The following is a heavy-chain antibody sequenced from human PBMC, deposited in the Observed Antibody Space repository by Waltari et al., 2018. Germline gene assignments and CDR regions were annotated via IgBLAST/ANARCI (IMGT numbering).Heavy chain of an antibody. CDR1: GYTFSDFY. V-gene: IGHV1-2*02. Sequence: QVQLVQSGTEVKESGASVRVSCKASGYTFSDFYLHWVRQAPGQGLEWMGWISPNNGDTEYGQKFQGRVTMTRDTSISTAYMELSSLTSDDTAMYYCARDAGWKAYDPWGQGTLVTVSS. CDR2: ISPNNGDT. CDR3: ARDAGWKAYDP. D-gene: IGHD1-1*01. J-gene: IGHJ5*02.